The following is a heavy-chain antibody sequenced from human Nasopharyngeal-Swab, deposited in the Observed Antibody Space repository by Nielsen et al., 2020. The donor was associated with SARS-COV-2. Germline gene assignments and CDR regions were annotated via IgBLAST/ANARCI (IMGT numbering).Heavy chain of an antibody. D-gene: IGHD2-21*01. Sequence: GESLKISCAASGFTFSSYSMNWVRQAPGKGLEWVSYISSSSSTIYYADSVKGRFTISRDNAKNSLYLQMNSLRAEDTAVYYCARNGVLCGDWFDPWGQGTLVTVSS. V-gene: IGHV3-48*01. CDR2: ISSSSSTI. CDR1: GFTFSSYS. CDR3: ARNGVLCGDWFDP. J-gene: IGHJ5*02.